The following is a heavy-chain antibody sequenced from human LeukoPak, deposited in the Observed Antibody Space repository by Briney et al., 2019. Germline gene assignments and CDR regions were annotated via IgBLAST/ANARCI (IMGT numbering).Heavy chain of an antibody. CDR3: ARDGSRGYSYGKNGNYYGMDV. Sequence: ASVKVSCKASGGSFISYAINWVRQAPGQGLEWMGGIIPIFGTANYAQKFQGRVTITADESTSTAYMELSSLRSEDTAVYYCARDGSRGYSYGKNGNYYGMDVWGQGTTVTVSS. CDR1: GGSFISYA. V-gene: IGHV1-69*13. D-gene: IGHD5-18*01. J-gene: IGHJ6*02. CDR2: IIPIFGTA.